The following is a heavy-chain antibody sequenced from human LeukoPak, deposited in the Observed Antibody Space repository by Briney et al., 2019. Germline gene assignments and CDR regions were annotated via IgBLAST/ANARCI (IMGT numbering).Heavy chain of an antibody. CDR1: GGSFSGYY. V-gene: IGHV4-34*01. CDR3: ARLPRYCSGGSCYPQTRFDY. Sequence: SETLSLTCAVYGGSFSGYYWSWIRQPPGKGLEWIGEINHSGSTNYNPSLKSRVTISVDTSKNQFSLKLSSVTAADTAVYYCARLPRYCSGGSCYPQTRFDYWGQGTLVTVSS. CDR2: INHSGST. D-gene: IGHD2-15*01. J-gene: IGHJ4*02.